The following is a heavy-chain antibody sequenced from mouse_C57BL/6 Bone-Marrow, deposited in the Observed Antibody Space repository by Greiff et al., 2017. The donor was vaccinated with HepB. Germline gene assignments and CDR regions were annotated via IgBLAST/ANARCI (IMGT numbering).Heavy chain of an antibody. CDR1: GFNIKDDY. Sequence: EVQLQQSGAELVRPGASVKLSCTASGFNIKDDYMHWVKQRPEQGLEWIGWIDPENGDTEYASKFQGKATITADTSSNTAYLQLSSLTSEDTAVYYCTTYSKNAMDYWGQGTSVTVSS. V-gene: IGHV14-4*01. D-gene: IGHD2-5*01. J-gene: IGHJ4*01. CDR3: TTYSKNAMDY. CDR2: IDPENGDT.